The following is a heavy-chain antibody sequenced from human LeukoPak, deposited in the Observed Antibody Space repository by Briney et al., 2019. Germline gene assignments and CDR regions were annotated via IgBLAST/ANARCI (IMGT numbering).Heavy chain of an antibody. CDR2: IYYSGST. V-gene: IGHV4-39*07. D-gene: IGHD3-9*01. J-gene: IGHJ6*03. Sequence: SETLSLTCTVSGGSISSSSYYWGWIRQPPGKGLEWIGSIYYSGSTYYNPSLKSRVTISVDTSKNQFSLKLSSVTAADTAVYYCARDRSSFDWPKVNYYYMDVWGKGTTVTISS. CDR1: GGSISSSSYY. CDR3: ARDRSSFDWPKVNYYYMDV.